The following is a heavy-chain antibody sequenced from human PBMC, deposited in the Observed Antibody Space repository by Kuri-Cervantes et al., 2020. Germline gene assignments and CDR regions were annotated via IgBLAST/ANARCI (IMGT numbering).Heavy chain of an antibody. J-gene: IGHJ4*02. Sequence: SQTLSLTCAISGGSVSSNSAAWSWIRQSPSRGLEWLGRTYYRSKWYNDYAVSVKSRITINPDTSKNQFSLQLNSVTPEDTAVYYCAREKLGYAYYFDYWGQGTLVTVSS. CDR3: AREKLGYAYYFDY. CDR1: GGSVSSNSAA. V-gene: IGHV6-1*01. D-gene: IGHD5-12*01. CDR2: TYYRSKWYN.